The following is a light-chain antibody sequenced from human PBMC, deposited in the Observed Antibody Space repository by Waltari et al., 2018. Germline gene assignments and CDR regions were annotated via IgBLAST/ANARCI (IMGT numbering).Light chain of an antibody. Sequence: DIQMTQSPSSVSASVGDRVTITCRASQGISSRLAWYQQTPGKAPKLLIYGASNLPSGVPSRFSGSGSGTDFTLTINSLQPEDFATYYCQQTNDFPRVTFGQGTRLEIK. V-gene: IGKV1D-12*01. CDR3: QQTNDFPRVT. J-gene: IGKJ5*01. CDR2: GAS. CDR1: QGISSR.